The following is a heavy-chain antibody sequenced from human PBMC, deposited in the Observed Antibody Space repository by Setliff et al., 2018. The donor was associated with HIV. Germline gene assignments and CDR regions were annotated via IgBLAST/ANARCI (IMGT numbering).Heavy chain of an antibody. V-gene: IGHV1-3*01. CDR2: INAGNGNT. Sequence: WASVKVSCKASGYTFTSYAMHWVRQAPGQRLEWMGWINAGNGNTTYSQKFQGRVTITRDTSASTAYMELSSLRSEDTAVYYCARDGGDTAMVSYYYYYYMDVWGKGTTVTVSS. CDR1: GYTFTSYA. CDR3: ARDGGDTAMVSYYYYYYMDV. D-gene: IGHD5-18*01. J-gene: IGHJ6*03.